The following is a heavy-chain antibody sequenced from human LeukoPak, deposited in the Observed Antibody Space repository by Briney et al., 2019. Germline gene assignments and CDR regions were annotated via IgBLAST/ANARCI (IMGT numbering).Heavy chain of an antibody. V-gene: IGHV3-48*03. CDR1: GFTFTSYD. D-gene: IGHD3-10*01. J-gene: IGHJ4*02. CDR2: ISSSGSTI. CDR3: AATQQYYYGSGTYQSDY. Sequence: GGSLRLSCVASGFTFTSYDANWVRQAPGKGLEWVSYISSSGSTIYYADSVKGRFTISRDNAKNSLSLQMNSLRAEDTAVYYCAATQQYYYGSGTYQSDYWGQGTLVTVSS.